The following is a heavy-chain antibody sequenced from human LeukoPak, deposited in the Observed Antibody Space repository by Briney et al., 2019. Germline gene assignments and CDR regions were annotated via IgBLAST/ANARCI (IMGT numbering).Heavy chain of an antibody. Sequence: QPGGSLRLSCAASGFTFSSYAMSWVRQAPGKGLEWVSGISGSGGSTYYADSVKGRFTISRDNSKNTLYLQMTSLRAEDTAVYYCAKYQVWIVVGSFDYWGQGTLVTVSS. CDR3: AKYQVWIVVGSFDY. CDR2: ISGSGGST. CDR1: GFTFSSYA. V-gene: IGHV3-23*01. D-gene: IGHD3-22*01. J-gene: IGHJ4*02.